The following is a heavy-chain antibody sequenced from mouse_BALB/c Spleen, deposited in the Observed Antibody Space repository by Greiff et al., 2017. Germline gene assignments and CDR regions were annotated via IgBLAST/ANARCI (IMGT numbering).Heavy chain of an antibody. CDR3: ARSGGYDGAWFAY. J-gene: IGHJ3*01. D-gene: IGHD2-2*01. Sequence: EVMLVESGGGLVQPGGSRKLSCAASGFTFSSFGMHWVRQAPEKGLEWVAYISSGSSTIYYADTVKGRFTISRDNPKNTLCLQMTSLRSEDTAMYYCARSGGYDGAWFAYWGQGTLVTVSA. CDR1: GFTFSSFG. V-gene: IGHV5-17*02. CDR2: ISSGSSTI.